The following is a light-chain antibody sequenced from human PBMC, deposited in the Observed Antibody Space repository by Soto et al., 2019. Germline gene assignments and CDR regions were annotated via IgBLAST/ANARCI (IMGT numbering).Light chain of an antibody. Sequence: DIQMTQSPSTLSASAGDRVTITCRASQRISRWLAWYQQKPGKAPKLMIYKASSLESGVPPRFIGSGSGTEFTLTISSLQPDEFATYYFQQYNTYSCTFGQGTKVEIK. CDR3: QQYNTYSCT. CDR1: QRISRW. CDR2: KAS. V-gene: IGKV1-5*03. J-gene: IGKJ1*01.